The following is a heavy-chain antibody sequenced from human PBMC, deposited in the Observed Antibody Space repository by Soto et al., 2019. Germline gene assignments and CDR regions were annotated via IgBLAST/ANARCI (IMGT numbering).Heavy chain of an antibody. D-gene: IGHD3-10*01. Sequence: VGSLRLSCAASGFTFNKCAMTWGRQAPGKGLEWVSAISGSGGRTYSADSVKGRFTISRDNTKNTLYLQMNSLRAEDTAIYYCAKGPASRSGSLPRSAPWGQGTLVTGSS. V-gene: IGHV3-23*01. CDR1: GFTFNKCA. CDR2: ISGSGGRT. CDR3: AKGPASRSGSLPRSAP. J-gene: IGHJ5*02.